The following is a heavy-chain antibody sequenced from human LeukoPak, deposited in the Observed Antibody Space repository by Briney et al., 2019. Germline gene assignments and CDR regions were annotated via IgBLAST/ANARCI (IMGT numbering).Heavy chain of an antibody. CDR3: AKRGCDTNGCPYYFDY. V-gene: IGHV3-33*06. Sequence: GGSLRLSCAASGFTFSSYGMHWVRQAPGKGLEWVAVIWYDGSNKYYADSVKGRFTISRDNSKNTLYLQMNSLRAEDTAVYYCAKRGCDTNGCPYYFDYWGQGTLVTVSS. CDR2: IWYDGSNK. J-gene: IGHJ4*02. D-gene: IGHD2-8*01. CDR1: GFTFSSYG.